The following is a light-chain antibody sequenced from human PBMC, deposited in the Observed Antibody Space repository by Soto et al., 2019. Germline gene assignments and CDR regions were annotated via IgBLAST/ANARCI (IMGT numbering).Light chain of an antibody. CDR3: QHQWT. CDR1: QSISSW. V-gene: IGKV1-5*03. Sequence: DIQMTQSPSTLSASVGDRVTITCRASQSISSWLAWYQQKPGKAPKLLIYKASSLESGVPSRFSGSGSATEFTLTISSLQPDDFATYYCQHQWTFGQGTKVEIK. CDR2: KAS. J-gene: IGKJ1*01.